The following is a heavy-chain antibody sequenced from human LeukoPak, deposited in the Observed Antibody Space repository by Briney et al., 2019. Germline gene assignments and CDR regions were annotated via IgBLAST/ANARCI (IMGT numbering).Heavy chain of an antibody. CDR1: GFTFSSYW. J-gene: IGHJ4*02. CDR3: ARDASRWSPDPFDY. CDR2: ISSSSSNI. Sequence: GGSLRLSCAASGFTFSSYWMSWVRQAPGKGLEWVSSISSSSSNIYYSDSVKGRFTISRDNAKNSLYLQMNNLRAEDTAVYYCARDASRWSPDPFDYWGQGALVTVSS. V-gene: IGHV3-21*01. D-gene: IGHD2-15*01.